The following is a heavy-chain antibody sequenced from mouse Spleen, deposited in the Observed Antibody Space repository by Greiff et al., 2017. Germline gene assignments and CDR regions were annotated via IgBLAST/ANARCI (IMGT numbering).Heavy chain of an antibody. J-gene: IGHJ1*01. CDR2: ISYSGST. CDR1: GYSITSGYD. D-gene: IGHD4-1*02. Sequence: EVQLQESGPGMVKPSQSLSLTCTVTGYSITSGYDWHWIRHFPGNKLEWMGYISYSGSTNYNPSLKSRISITHDTSKNHFFLKLNSVTTEDTATYYCARDQLGGGYFDVWGAGTTVTVSS. CDR3: ARDQLGGGYFDV. V-gene: IGHV3-1*01.